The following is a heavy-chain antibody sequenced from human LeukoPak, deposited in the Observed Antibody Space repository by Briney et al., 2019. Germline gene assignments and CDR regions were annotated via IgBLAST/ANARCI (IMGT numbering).Heavy chain of an antibody. D-gene: IGHD4-11*01. CDR2: ISSKAYGGTT. J-gene: IGHJ4*02. CDR3: ARAPYSNYVNLDF. V-gene: IGHV3-49*04. CDR1: DFPFGDYT. Sequence: PGRSLRLSCTASDFPFGDYTMTWVRQAPGKGLEWVGFISSKAYGGTTEYAASVRGRFTISRDDSKSIAYLQMNSVRTEDTAVYHCARAPYSNYVNLDFWGQGTLVTVSS.